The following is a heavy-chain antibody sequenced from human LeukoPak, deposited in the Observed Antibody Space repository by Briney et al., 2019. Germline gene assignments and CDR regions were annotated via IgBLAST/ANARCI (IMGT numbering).Heavy chain of an antibody. D-gene: IGHD6-6*01. V-gene: IGHV3-43D*03. CDR2: IGWDGGST. J-gene: IGHJ4*02. CDR3: AKERFEYSGSPILDY. Sequence: PGGSLRLSCAASGFTFDDYVMHWVRQAPGKGLEWVSLIGWDGGSTYYVDSVKGRFTISRDNSKNSLYLQMNSLRAEDTALYYCAKERFEYSGSPILDYWGQGTLVTVSS. CDR1: GFTFDDYV.